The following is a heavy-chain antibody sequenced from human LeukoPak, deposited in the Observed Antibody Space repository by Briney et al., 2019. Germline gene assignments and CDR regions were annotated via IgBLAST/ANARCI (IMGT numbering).Heavy chain of an antibody. CDR3: ARESYDILTGYSTAIDY. J-gene: IGHJ4*02. Sequence: GGSLKLSCAASGFTFSSYDMHWVRQATGKGLEWVSAIGTAGDTYYPGSVKGRFTISRENAKNSLYLQMNSLRAEDTAVYYCARESYDILTGYSTAIDYWGQGTLVTVSS. D-gene: IGHD3-9*01. CDR1: GFTFSSYD. V-gene: IGHV3-13*01. CDR2: IGTAGDT.